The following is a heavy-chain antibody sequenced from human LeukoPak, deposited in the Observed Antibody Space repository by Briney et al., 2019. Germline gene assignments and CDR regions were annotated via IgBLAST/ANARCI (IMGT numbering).Heavy chain of an antibody. D-gene: IGHD3-9*01. J-gene: IGHJ4*02. CDR1: GFPVSSNY. CDR2: LYDDGNT. V-gene: IGHV3-53*01. CDR3: VSHIDTVTSYSFDY. Sequence: PGGSLRLSCAASGFPVSSNYMTWVRQAPGKGLEWVSILYDDGNTYYADSVKGRFTVSRDNSKNTLSLQMSSLRVEDTAVYYCVSHIDTVTSYSFDYWGQGTLVTVSS.